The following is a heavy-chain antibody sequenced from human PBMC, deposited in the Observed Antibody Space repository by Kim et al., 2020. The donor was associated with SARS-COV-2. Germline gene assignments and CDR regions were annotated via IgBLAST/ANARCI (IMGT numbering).Heavy chain of an antibody. V-gene: IGHV4-59*08. CDR3: ARGIGWYEY. Sequence: SETLSLTFTVSGGSISSYYWSWIRQPPGKGLEWIGYIHYSGSTNYNPSLKSRVTISVDTSNNQFSLKLSSVTAADTAVYYCARGIGWYEYWGQGTLVTVSS. CDR1: GGSISSYY. J-gene: IGHJ4*02. CDR2: IHYSGST. D-gene: IGHD6-19*01.